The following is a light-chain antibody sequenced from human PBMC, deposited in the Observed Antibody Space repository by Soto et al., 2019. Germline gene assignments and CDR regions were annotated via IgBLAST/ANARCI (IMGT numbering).Light chain of an antibody. Sequence: SVLPQPASVSGSPGQSITISCTGTSSDVGGYNYVSWYQQHPGKAPKLMIYEVDNRPSGVSNRFSGSKSGNTASLTISGLQAEDEADYYCDSYTSSSTYVFGTGTRSPS. CDR3: DSYTSSSTYV. CDR1: SSDVGGYNY. CDR2: EVD. V-gene: IGLV2-14*01. J-gene: IGLJ1*01.